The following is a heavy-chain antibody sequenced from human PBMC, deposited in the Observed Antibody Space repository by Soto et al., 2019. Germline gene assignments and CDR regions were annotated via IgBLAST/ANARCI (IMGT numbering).Heavy chain of an antibody. V-gene: IGHV4-59*01. D-gene: IGHD3-10*01. Sequence: SETLSLTCTVSGGSISSYYWSWIRQPPGKGLEWIGYIYYSGSTNYNPSLKSRVTISVDTSKNQFSLKLSSVTAADTAAYYCARDRGRLSFYSGFDPWGQGTLVTVSS. J-gene: IGHJ5*02. CDR3: ARDRGRLSFYSGFDP. CDR2: IYYSGST. CDR1: GGSISSYY.